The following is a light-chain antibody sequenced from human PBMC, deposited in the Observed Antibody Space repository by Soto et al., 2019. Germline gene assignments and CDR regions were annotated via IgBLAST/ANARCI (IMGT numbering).Light chain of an antibody. Sequence: QSALTQPASVSGSPGQSITISCTGTSSDVGGYNYVSWYQQHPGKAPKLMIYEVSNRPSGVSNRFSGSKSGNTASLTISGLQAEDEADYYCSSYKSSSIDHVFGTGTKLTVL. CDR2: EVS. CDR1: SSDVGGYNY. CDR3: SSYKSSSIDHV. J-gene: IGLJ1*01. V-gene: IGLV2-14*01.